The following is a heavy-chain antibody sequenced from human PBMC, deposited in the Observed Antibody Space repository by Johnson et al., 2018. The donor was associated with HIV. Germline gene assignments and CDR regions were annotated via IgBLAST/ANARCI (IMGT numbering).Heavy chain of an antibody. CDR2: ISYDGSNK. D-gene: IGHD6-19*01. CDR3: AKIGQWRERLDAFDV. Sequence: QVQLVESGGGVVQPGRSLRLSCAASGFTFSSYAMHWVRQAPGKGLEWVAVISYDGSNKYYADYVKGRFTISRDNSKNTLYLQMSSLRPEDTAVYYCAKIGQWRERLDAFDVWGQGTMVTVSS. V-gene: IGHV3-30*04. CDR1: GFTFSSYA. J-gene: IGHJ3*01.